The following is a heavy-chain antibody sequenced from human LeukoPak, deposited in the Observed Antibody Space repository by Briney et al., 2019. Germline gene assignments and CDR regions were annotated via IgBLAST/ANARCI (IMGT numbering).Heavy chain of an antibody. J-gene: IGHJ6*04. Sequence: SQSLSLTWTVSGGSISSYYGSSIRHPAGKGLEWIEYIKYSGRTNYNPSLKSRVTISVATSKHQFFLSLSSVTAADTAVYYCARDRPGGVLRYFDWSPYGMVVWGKGTTVTVSS. CDR1: GGSISSYY. D-gene: IGHD3-9*01. CDR3: ARDRPGGVLRYFDWSPYGMVV. V-gene: IGHV4-59*01. CDR2: IKYSGRT.